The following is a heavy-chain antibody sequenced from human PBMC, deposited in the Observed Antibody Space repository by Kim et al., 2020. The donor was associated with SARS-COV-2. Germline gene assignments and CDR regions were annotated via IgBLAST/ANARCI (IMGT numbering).Heavy chain of an antibody. CDR1: GGSVSSGSYY. D-gene: IGHD3-9*01. CDR3: AGEKVLRYFEGYYYGMDV. J-gene: IGHJ6*02. CDR2: IYYSGST. V-gene: IGHV4-61*01. Sequence: SETLSLTCTVSGGSVSSGSYYWSWIRQPPGKGLEWIGYIYYSGSTNYNPSLKSRVTISVDTTKNQFSLNLSSVTAADTAVYYCAGEKVLRYFEGYYYGMDVWGQGTTVTVSS.